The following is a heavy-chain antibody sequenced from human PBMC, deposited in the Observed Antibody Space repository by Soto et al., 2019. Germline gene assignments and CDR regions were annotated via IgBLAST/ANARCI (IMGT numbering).Heavy chain of an antibody. V-gene: IGHV1-18*01. Sequence: PSVKVSCKASGYTFTSYGISWVRQAPGQGLEWMGWISAYNGNTNYAQKLQGRVTMTTDTSTSTAYMELRSLRSDDTAVYYCAREPASLLWFGESTPSSYYYGMDVWGQGTTVTVSS. J-gene: IGHJ6*02. CDR3: AREPASLLWFGESTPSSYYYGMDV. D-gene: IGHD3-10*01. CDR1: GYTFTSYG. CDR2: ISAYNGNT.